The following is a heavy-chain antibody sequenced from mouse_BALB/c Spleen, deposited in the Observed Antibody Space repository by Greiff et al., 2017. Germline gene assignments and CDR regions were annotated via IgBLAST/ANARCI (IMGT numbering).Heavy chain of an antibody. V-gene: IGHV1-69*01. Sequence: QVQLKQPGAELVMPGASVKMSCKASGYTFTDYWMHWVKQRPGQGLEWIGAIDTSDSYTSYNQKFKGKATLTVDESSSTAYMQLSSLTSEDSAVYYCARGDYYGGSYVAYWGQGTLVTVSA. D-gene: IGHD1-1*01. CDR3: ARGDYYGGSYVAY. J-gene: IGHJ3*01. CDR1: GYTFTDYW. CDR2: IDTSDSYT.